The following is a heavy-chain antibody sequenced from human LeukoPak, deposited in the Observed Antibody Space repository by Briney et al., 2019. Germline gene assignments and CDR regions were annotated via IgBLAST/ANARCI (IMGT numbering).Heavy chain of an antibody. CDR2: IYYSGNT. D-gene: IGHD2-15*01. J-gene: IGHJ4*02. CDR1: GGSISSYY. Sequence: PSETLSLTCTDSGGSISSYYWSWIRQPPGKGLEWIGYIYYSGNTDSNPSLKSRVTISVDTSKNQFSLKLSSVTAADTAVYYCARTYCSGGSCHFDYWGQGTLNTGSS. V-gene: IGHV4-59*08. CDR3: ARTYCSGGSCHFDY.